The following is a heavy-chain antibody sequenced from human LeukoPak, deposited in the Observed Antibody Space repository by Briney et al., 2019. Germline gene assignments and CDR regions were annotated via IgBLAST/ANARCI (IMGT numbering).Heavy chain of an antibody. J-gene: IGHJ4*02. CDR1: GFTFISYV. Sequence: GWSLRLSCAACGFTFISYVMHWLRAAPAKGLEWVAFIRYDGSHKHYADSVKGPFTISRDNSKNTLYLQMNSLTAEDTAVYYCAKDQDTAMVPRTPDWGQGTLVTVSS. CDR2: IRYDGSHK. D-gene: IGHD5-18*01. CDR3: AKDQDTAMVPRTPD. V-gene: IGHV3-30*02.